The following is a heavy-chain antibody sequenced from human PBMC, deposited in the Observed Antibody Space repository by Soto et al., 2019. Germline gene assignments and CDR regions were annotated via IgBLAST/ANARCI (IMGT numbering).Heavy chain of an antibody. CDR3: ARGSDITIFGVVTINWFDP. V-gene: IGHV4-59*12. CDR2: IYYSGSS. D-gene: IGHD3-3*01. CDR1: GGSISSYY. Sequence: PSETLSLTCTVSGGSISSYYWSWIRQPPGKGLEWIGYIYYSGSSNYNPSLKSRVTISVDTSKNQFSLKLSSVTAADTAVYYCARGSDITIFGVVTINWFDPWGQGTLVTVSS. J-gene: IGHJ5*02.